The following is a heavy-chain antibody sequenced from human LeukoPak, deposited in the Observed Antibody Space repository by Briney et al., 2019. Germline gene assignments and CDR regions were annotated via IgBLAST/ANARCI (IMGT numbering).Heavy chain of an antibody. CDR1: GYTFTSYD. CDR2: MNPNSGNT. V-gene: IGHV1-8*01. Sequence: ASVKVSCKASGYTFTSYDINWVRQATGQGLEWMGWMNPNSGNTGYAQKFQGRVTMTRNTSISTAYMELGSLRSEDTAVYYCARGSFVVVPAASFDPWGQGTLVTVSS. CDR3: ARGSFVVVPAASFDP. D-gene: IGHD2-2*01. J-gene: IGHJ5*02.